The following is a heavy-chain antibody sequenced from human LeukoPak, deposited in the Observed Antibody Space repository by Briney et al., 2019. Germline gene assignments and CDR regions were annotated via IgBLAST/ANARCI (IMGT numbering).Heavy chain of an antibody. J-gene: IGHJ4*02. CDR2: IYYSGST. V-gene: IGHV4-59*01. CDR1: GGSISNYY. Sequence: PSETLSLSCTVSGGSISNYYWNWLRQPPGKGLEWIGYIYYSGSTNYNPSLKSRVTMSLDTSKNQFSLRLTSVTAADTAVYYCARGFDSKSTYFDYWGQGTLVIVSS. CDR3: ARGFDSKSTYFDY. D-gene: IGHD5-12*01.